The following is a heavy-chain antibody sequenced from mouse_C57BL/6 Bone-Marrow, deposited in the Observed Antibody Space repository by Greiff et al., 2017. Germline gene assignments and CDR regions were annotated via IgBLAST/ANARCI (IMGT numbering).Heavy chain of an antibody. Sequence: QVQLQQSGAELARPGASVKLSCKASGYTFTSYGISWVKQRTGQGLEWIGEIYPRSGNTYYNEKFKGKATLTAEKSSSTAYMELRSLTSEDSAVYFWARYNDGCEGAPCDYWGQGTTLTVSS. CDR2: IYPRSGNT. CDR1: GYTFTSYG. V-gene: IGHV1-81*01. D-gene: IGHD2-3*01. CDR3: ARYNDGCEGAPCDY. J-gene: IGHJ2*01.